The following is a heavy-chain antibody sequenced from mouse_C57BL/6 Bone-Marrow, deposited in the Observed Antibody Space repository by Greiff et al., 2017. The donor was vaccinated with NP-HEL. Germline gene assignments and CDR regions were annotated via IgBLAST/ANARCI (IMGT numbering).Heavy chain of an antibody. D-gene: IGHD2-1*01. CDR1: GYTFTDYE. Sequence: QVHVKQSGAELVRPGASVTLSCKASGYTFTDYEMHWVKQTPVHGLEWIGAIDPETGGTAYNQKFKGKAILTADKSSSTAYMELRSLTSEDSAVYYCTRSGFYYGSAMDYWGQGTSVTVSS. CDR2: IDPETGGT. J-gene: IGHJ4*01. CDR3: TRSGFYYGSAMDY. V-gene: IGHV1-15*01.